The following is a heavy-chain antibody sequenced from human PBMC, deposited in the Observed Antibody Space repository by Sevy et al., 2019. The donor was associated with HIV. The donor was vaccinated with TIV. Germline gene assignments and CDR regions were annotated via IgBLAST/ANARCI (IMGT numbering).Heavy chain of an antibody. CDR3: VRAVAADGSF. CDR1: GFSLNTYW. CDR2: IKQDGSVT. Sequence: GGSLRLSCAASGFSLNTYWMSWVRQAPGKGVEWVANIKQDGSVTYYVDSVKGRFTISRDNARNFLFLQMNSLRAEDTARYYCVRAVAADGSFWDQGTLVTVSS. V-gene: IGHV3-7*01. J-gene: IGHJ4*02. D-gene: IGHD6-13*01.